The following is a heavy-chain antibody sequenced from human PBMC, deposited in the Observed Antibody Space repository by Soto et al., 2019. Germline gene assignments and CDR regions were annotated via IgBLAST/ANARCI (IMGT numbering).Heavy chain of an antibody. CDR1: GFTFNIYA. V-gene: IGHV3-23*01. CDR2: ISGSGGGT. J-gene: IGHJ1*01. Sequence: GESLRLSCAASGFTFNIYAMSWVRQAPGKGLEWVSAISGSGGGTYYADSVEGRFTISRDNSNNTLYLQMSSLRAEDTAVYYCAKCGYDISGRVLRYYQHWGQGTLVSVPS. CDR3: AKCGYDISGRVLRYYQH. D-gene: IGHD3-22*01.